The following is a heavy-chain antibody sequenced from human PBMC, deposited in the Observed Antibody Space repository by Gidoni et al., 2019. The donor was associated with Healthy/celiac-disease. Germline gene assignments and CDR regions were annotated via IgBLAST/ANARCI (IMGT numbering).Heavy chain of an antibody. J-gene: IGHJ6*02. D-gene: IGHD3-10*01. CDR3: ARHMVQGGHYGMDV. CDR1: GSSFTTYW. V-gene: IGHV5-51*01. CDR2: IYPGDSDT. Sequence: EVQLVQSGAAVKKPGASLKISCRGSGSSFTTYWIGWGGQMPGKGLEWMGIIYPGDSDTRYSPSFQGQVTISADKSISTAYLQWSSLKASDTAMYYCARHMVQGGHYGMDVWGQGTTVTVSS.